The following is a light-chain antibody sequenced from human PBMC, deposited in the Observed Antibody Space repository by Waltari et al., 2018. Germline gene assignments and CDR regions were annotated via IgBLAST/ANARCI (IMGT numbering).Light chain of an antibody. CDR2: YKADSEK. J-gene: IGLJ3*02. CDR3: MFWPNNVWV. Sequence: QPVLTQPPSSSASPGDSARLTCPLPRATNVGNFLISWYTQKPGRPPRFLLYYKADSEKAQGSGVPSRFSGSKDASANAGILVISGLQSEDEADYYCMFWPNNVWVFGGGTKLTVL. CDR1: RATNVGNFL. V-gene: IGLV5-37*01.